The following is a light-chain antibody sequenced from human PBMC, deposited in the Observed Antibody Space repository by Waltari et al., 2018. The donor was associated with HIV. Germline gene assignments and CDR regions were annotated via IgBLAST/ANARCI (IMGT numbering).Light chain of an antibody. CDR1: ALPKQY. V-gene: IGLV3-25*03. Sequence: SYELTQSPSVSVSPGQTARITCSGDALPKQYAYWYQQRQGQAPVLVIYKDTERPSGVPDRFSGSSSGTTATLTIIGVQAQDEADYHCQSADSNASLWVFGGGTKLTVL. CDR2: KDT. J-gene: IGLJ3*02. CDR3: QSADSNASLWV.